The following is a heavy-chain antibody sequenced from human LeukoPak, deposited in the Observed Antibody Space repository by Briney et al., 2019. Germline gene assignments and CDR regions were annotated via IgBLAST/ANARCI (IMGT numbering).Heavy chain of an antibody. CDR2: ISGSGGTT. J-gene: IGHJ3*02. D-gene: IGHD3-16*01. V-gene: IGHV3-23*01. CDR3: ARERFRGGEGAFDI. CDR1: GFTFSNYA. Sequence: AGGSLRLSCAASGFTFSNYAMSWVRQAPGKGLEWASAISGSGGTTYHADSVKGRFTISRDNSKNTLYLQMNSLRAEDTAVYYCARERFRGGEGAFDIWGQGTMVTVSS.